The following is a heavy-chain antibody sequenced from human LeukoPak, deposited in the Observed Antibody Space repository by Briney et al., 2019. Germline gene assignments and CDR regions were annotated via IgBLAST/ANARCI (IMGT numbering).Heavy chain of an antibody. CDR1: GFTFSSYA. CDR3: TTTGNSYGAFDY. V-gene: IGHV3-15*01. Sequence: GGSLRLSCAASGFTFSSYAMSWVRQAPGKGLEWVGRIKSKTDGGTTDYAAPVKGRFTISRDDSKNTLYLQMNSLKTEDTAVYYCTTTGNSYGAFDYWGQGTLVTVSP. CDR2: IKSKTDGGTT. J-gene: IGHJ4*02. D-gene: IGHD4-17*01.